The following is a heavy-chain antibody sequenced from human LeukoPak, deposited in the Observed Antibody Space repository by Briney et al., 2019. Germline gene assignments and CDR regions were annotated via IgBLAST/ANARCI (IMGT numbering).Heavy chain of an antibody. Sequence: ASVKVSCKASGYTFTGYYMHWVRQAPGQGLEWMGWINPNSGGTNYAQKFQGWVTMTRDTSISTAYMELSRLRSDDTAMYYCARADGSGSYSYYYGMDVWGQGTTVTVSS. CDR2: INPNSGGT. V-gene: IGHV1-2*04. J-gene: IGHJ6*02. CDR1: GYTFTGYY. CDR3: ARADGSGSYSYYYGMDV. D-gene: IGHD3-10*01.